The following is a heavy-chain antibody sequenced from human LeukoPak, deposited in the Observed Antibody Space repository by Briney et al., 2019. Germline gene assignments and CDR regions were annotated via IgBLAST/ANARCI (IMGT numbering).Heavy chain of an antibody. CDR2: INHSGST. J-gene: IGHJ4*02. D-gene: IGHD1-26*01. V-gene: IGHV4-34*01. CDR1: GGSFSGYY. Sequence: SETLSLTCAVYGGSFSGYYWSWIRQPPGKRLEWIGEINHSGSTNYNPSLKSRVTISVDTSKNQFSLKLSSVTAADTAVYYCAAPGSSWHDYWGQGTLVTVSS. CDR3: AAPGSSWHDY.